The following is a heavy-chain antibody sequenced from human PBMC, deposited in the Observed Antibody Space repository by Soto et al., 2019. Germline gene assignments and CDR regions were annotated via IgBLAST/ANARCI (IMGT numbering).Heavy chain of an antibody. CDR2: ISYSGST. CDR1: GVSISSSSYY. Sequence: SETLSVTCTVSGVSISSSSYYWGWIRQPPGEGLEWIGSISYSGSTYYNPSLKSRVTISVDTSKNQFSLKLSSVTAADTAVYYCARHQSHSSSYVDPWGQGTLVTVSS. D-gene: IGHD6-13*01. CDR3: ARHQSHSSSYVDP. J-gene: IGHJ5*02. V-gene: IGHV4-39*01.